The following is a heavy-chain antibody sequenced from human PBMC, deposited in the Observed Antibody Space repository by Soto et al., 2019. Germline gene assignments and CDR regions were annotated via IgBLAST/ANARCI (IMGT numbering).Heavy chain of an antibody. D-gene: IGHD3-22*01. V-gene: IGHV3-23*01. CDR2: IVDSGGST. CDR3: ARDRGYYDSSGYFDY. J-gene: IGHJ4*02. Sequence: PGGSLRLSCAASRFTFSSYAMSWVRQAPGKGLEWVSTIVDSGGSTYYADSVKGRFTISRDNSKNTLYLQMNSLRAEDTAVYYCARDRGYYDSSGYFDYWGQGTLVTVSS. CDR1: RFTFSSYA.